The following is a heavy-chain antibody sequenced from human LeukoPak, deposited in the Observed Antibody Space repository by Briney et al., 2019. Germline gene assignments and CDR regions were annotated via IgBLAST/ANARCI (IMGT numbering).Heavy chain of an antibody. CDR1: GYTFTGYY. Sequence: ASVKVSCKASGYTFTGYYMHWVRQAPGQGLEWMGWINPNSGGTNYAQKFQGWVTMTRDTSISTAYMELSRLRSDDTAVYYCARGAHLNYYGSGSYYTALVYWGQGTLVTVSS. J-gene: IGHJ4*02. V-gene: IGHV1-2*04. CDR2: INPNSGGT. CDR3: ARGAHLNYYGSGSYYTALVY. D-gene: IGHD3-10*01.